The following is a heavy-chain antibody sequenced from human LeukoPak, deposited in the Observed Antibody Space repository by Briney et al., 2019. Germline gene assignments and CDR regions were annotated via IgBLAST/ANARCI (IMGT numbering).Heavy chain of an antibody. D-gene: IGHD1-26*01. CDR1: GGSISSGGYY. CDR3: ARGSSVVIVGALFDY. J-gene: IGHJ4*02. Sequence: PSETLSLTCTVSGGSISSGGYYWSWIRQHPGKGLEWIGYIYYSGSTYYNPSLKSRVTISVDTSKNQFSLKLSSVTAADTAVYYCARGSSVVIVGALFDYWGQGTLVTVSS. CDR2: IYYSGST. V-gene: IGHV4-31*03.